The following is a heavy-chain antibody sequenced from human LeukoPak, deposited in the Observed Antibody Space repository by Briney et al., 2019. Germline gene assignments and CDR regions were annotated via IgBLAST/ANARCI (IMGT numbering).Heavy chain of an antibody. D-gene: IGHD3-10*01. V-gene: IGHV4-34*08. CDR2: INHSGST. CDR3: AKRYYYGSGSYYREYYYGMDV. CDR1: GWTFSGYY. J-gene: IGHJ6*02. Sequence: AESLSLTCAVYGWTFSGYYWSWIRQPPGKGLEWIGEINHSGSTNYNPPVKIRVTISVDTSKNHSSLKLSSVTAADTAVYYCAKRYYYGSGSYYREYYYGMDVWGQGTTVTASS.